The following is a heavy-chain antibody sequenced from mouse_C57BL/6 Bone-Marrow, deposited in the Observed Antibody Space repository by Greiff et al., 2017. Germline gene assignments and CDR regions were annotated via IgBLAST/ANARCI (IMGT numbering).Heavy chain of an antibody. Sequence: DVKLVESGGDLVKPGGSLKLSCAASGFTFSSYGMSWVRQTPDKRLEWVATISSGGSYTYYPDSVKGRFTISRDNAKNTLYLQMSSLNSEDTAMYYCARHRILRGFAYWGQGTLVTVSA. CDR2: ISSGGSYT. CDR1: GFTFSSYG. V-gene: IGHV5-6*02. D-gene: IGHD1-1*01. J-gene: IGHJ3*01. CDR3: ARHRILRGFAY.